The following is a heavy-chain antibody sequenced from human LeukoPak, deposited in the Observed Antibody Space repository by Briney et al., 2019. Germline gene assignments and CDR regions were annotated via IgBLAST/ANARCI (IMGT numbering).Heavy chain of an antibody. D-gene: IGHD3-3*01. Sequence: SETLSLTCAVYGGSFSGCYWSWIRQPPGKGLEWIGEINHSGSTNYNPSLKSRVTISVDTSKNQFSLKLSSVTAADTAVYYCARGGRGFWSGYAARAFDIWGQGTMVTVSS. CDR2: INHSGST. J-gene: IGHJ3*02. V-gene: IGHV4-34*01. CDR3: ARGGRGFWSGYAARAFDI. CDR1: GGSFSGCY.